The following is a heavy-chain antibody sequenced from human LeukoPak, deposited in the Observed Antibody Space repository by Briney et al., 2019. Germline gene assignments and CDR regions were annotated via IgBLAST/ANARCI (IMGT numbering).Heavy chain of an antibody. V-gene: IGHV4-31*03. J-gene: IGHJ3*02. CDR2: IYYSGST. CDR3: ARDLVGYGGNLGHAFDI. Sequence: SETLSLTCTVSGGSISNGDYYWTWIRQHPGKGLEWIGYIYYSGSTYYNPSLKSRVTISVDTSKNQFSLKLSSVTAADTAVYYCARDLVGYGGNLGHAFDIWGQGTMVTVSS. D-gene: IGHD4-23*01. CDR1: GGSISNGDYY.